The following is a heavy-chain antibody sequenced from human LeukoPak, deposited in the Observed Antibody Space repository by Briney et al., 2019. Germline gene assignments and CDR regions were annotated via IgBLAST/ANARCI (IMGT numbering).Heavy chain of an antibody. D-gene: IGHD3-10*01. CDR1: GGSFSGYY. CDR3: ARDSDYYGSGRDGMDV. CDR2: IYYSGST. Sequence: SETLSLTCAVYGGSFSGYYWSWIRQPPGKGLEWIGYIYYSGSTNYNPSLKGRVTISVDTSKNQFSLKLSSVTAADTAVYYCARDSDYYGSGRDGMDVWGQGTTVTVSS. J-gene: IGHJ6*02. V-gene: IGHV4-59*01.